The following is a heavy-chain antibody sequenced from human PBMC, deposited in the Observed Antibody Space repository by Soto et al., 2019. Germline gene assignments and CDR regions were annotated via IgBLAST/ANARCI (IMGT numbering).Heavy chain of an antibody. CDR1: WFTYSTYT. J-gene: IGHJ4*02. D-gene: IGHD5-12*01. CDR3: AKDPRWLQFSYYFDY. CDR2: ISYDGNNK. V-gene: IGHV3-30-3*01. Sequence: SLRLSCTASWFTYSTYTMHWVRQAQGKGLEWEAVISYDGNNKFYADSVKGRFTISRDSTKQTLYLQMNSLRAEDTAVYYCAKDPRWLQFSYYFDYWGQGTLVTVSS.